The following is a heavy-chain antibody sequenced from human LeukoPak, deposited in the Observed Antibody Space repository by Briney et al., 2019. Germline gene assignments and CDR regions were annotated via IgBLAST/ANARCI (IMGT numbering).Heavy chain of an antibody. V-gene: IGHV1-2*02. J-gene: IGHJ4*02. Sequence: ASVKVSCKASGYTFTGYYMHWVRQAPGQGLEWMGWINPNSDGTNYAQKFQGRVTITRDTSASTAYMELSSLRSEDMAVYYCARGFSGSYHDYWGQGTLVTVSS. D-gene: IGHD1-26*01. CDR3: ARGFSGSYHDY. CDR2: INPNSDGT. CDR1: GYTFTGYY.